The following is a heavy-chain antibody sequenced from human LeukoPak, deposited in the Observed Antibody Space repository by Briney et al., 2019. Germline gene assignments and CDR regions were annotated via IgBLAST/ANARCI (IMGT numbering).Heavy chain of an antibody. J-gene: IGHJ4*02. Sequence: SVKVSCKASGGTFSSYAIGWVRQAPGQGLEWMGGIIPIFGTANYAQKFQGRVTITADESTSTAYMELSSLRSEDTAVYYCARATHYCTNGVCSWGQGTLVTVSS. V-gene: IGHV1-69*13. D-gene: IGHD2-8*01. CDR3: ARATHYCTNGVCS. CDR2: IIPIFGTA. CDR1: GGTFSSYA.